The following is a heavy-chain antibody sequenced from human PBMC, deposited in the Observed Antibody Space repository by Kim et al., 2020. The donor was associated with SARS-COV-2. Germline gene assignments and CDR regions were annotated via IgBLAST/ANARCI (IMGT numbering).Heavy chain of an antibody. V-gene: IGHV4-31*02. D-gene: IGHD5-12*01. J-gene: IGHJ3*02. Sequence: NPSLMGRTTISTDTSERQFSLTLTSVTAADTAVYYCARGVGYDYEADAFDIWGQGTMVTVSS. CDR3: ARGVGYDYEADAFDI.